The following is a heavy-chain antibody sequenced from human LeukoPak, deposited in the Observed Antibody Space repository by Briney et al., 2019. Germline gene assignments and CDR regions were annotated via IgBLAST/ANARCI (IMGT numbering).Heavy chain of an antibody. J-gene: IGHJ5*02. CDR2: INWNSGSI. CDR3: ARALLERRRKWFDP. V-gene: IGHV3-9*01. CDR1: GFTFDDYA. D-gene: IGHD1-1*01. Sequence: PGRSLRLSCAASGFTFDDYAMHWVRQAPGKGLEWVSGINWNSGSIGYADSVKGRFTIPRDNAKNSLSLQMNSLRAEDTAVYYCARALLERRRKWFDPWGQGTLVTVSS.